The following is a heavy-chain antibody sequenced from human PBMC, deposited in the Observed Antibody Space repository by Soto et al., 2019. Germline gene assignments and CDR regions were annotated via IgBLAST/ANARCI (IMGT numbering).Heavy chain of an antibody. CDR3: ARTRVTATSYYFDY. Sequence: QVQLVQSGAEVKKPGSSVKVSCKASGGTFSSHTISWVRQAPGQGLAWMGRIIPIPDIPTYTQKLQGRVTITADKSTSTSYMELSSLRSEDTAVYYCARTRVTATSYYFDYWGQGTLVTVSS. D-gene: IGHD2-21*02. J-gene: IGHJ4*02. CDR2: IIPIPDIP. V-gene: IGHV1-69*02. CDR1: GGTFSSHT.